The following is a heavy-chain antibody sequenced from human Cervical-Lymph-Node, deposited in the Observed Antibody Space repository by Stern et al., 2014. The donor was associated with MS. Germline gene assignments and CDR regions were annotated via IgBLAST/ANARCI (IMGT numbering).Heavy chain of an antibody. J-gene: IGHJ6*02. CDR3: ARAFCTGGVCYSFPFYGMDV. V-gene: IGHV3-20*01. CDR2: INWNGGST. D-gene: IGHD2-8*02. Sequence: EMQLVASGGGVVRPGRSLRLSCAASGFTFEDYGMSWVRPAPGKGVEWVGAINWNGGSTVYAGSVQGRFTISRDNAKNSLYLQMNSLRAEDTALYHCARAFCTGGVCYSFPFYGMDVWGQGTTVTVSS. CDR1: GFTFEDYG.